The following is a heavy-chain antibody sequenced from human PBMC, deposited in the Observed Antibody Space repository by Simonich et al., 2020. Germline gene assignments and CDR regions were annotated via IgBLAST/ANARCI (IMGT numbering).Heavy chain of an antibody. CDR2: ISRSSSYI. D-gene: IGHD6-19*01. J-gene: IGHJ6*02. Sequence: EVQLVESGGGLVKPGGSLRLSCAASGFTFSSYSMNWVRQSPGKGLEWVSSISRSSSYIYYADSVKRRFTISRNNAKNSLYLQMNSLRAEVTAVYYCARWIAVAGTGAYGMDVWGQGTTVTVSS. V-gene: IGHV3-21*01. CDR3: ARWIAVAGTGAYGMDV. CDR1: GFTFSSYS.